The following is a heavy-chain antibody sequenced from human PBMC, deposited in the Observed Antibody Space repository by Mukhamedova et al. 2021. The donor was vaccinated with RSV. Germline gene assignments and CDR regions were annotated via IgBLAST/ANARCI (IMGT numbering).Heavy chain of an antibody. CDR3: ARKFTLWFGELLGY. D-gene: IGHD3-10*01. J-gene: IGHJ4*02. Sequence: GNTGYAQKFQGRVTMTRNTSISTAYMELSSLRSEDTAVYYCARKFTLWFGELLGYWGQGTLVTVSS. CDR2: GNT. V-gene: IGHV1-8*01.